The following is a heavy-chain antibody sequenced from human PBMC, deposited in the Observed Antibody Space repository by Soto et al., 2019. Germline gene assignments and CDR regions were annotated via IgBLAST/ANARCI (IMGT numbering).Heavy chain of an antibody. Sequence: SETLSLTCTVSGGSISSYYWSWIRQPPGKGLEWIGYIYYSGSTNYNPSLKSRVTISVDTSKNQFSLKLSSVTAADTAVYYCAREDNWNYTYDYWGQGTLVTVSS. J-gene: IGHJ4*02. V-gene: IGHV4-59*01. CDR1: GGSISSYY. CDR2: IYYSGST. CDR3: AREDNWNYTYDY. D-gene: IGHD1-7*01.